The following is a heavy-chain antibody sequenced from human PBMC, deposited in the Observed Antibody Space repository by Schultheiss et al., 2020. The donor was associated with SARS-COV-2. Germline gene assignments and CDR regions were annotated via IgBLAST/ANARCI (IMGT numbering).Heavy chain of an antibody. D-gene: IGHD3-22*01. CDR3: AKDFYDSGGRATDAFHI. J-gene: IGHJ3*02. CDR2: ISSSGSTI. CDR1: GFTFSSYE. Sequence: GGSLRLSCAASGFTFSSYEMNWVRQAPGKGLEWVSYISSSGSTIYYADSVKGRFTISRDNAKNSLYLQMNSLRAEDTAVYYCAKDFYDSGGRATDAFHIWGQGTMVTVSS. V-gene: IGHV3-48*03.